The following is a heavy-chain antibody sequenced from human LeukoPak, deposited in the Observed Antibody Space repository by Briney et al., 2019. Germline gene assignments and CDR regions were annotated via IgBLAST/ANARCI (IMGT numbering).Heavy chain of an antibody. CDR2: ISGSGGST. V-gene: IGHV3-23*01. J-gene: IGHJ3*02. D-gene: IGHD4-23*01. Sequence: LPGGSLRLSCAASGFTFSSYAMSWVRQAPGKGLEWVSAISGSGGSTYYADSVKGRFTISRDNSKNTLYLQMNSLRAEDTAVYYCAKVRTVRWYPGDAFDIWGQGTMVTVSS. CDR1: GFTFSSYA. CDR3: AKVRTVRWYPGDAFDI.